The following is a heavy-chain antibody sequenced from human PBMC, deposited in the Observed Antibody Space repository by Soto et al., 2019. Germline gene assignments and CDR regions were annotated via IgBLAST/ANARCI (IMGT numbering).Heavy chain of an antibody. V-gene: IGHV3-9*01. CDR3: XXXXXXXXXXGAFDI. J-gene: IGHJ3*02. CDR2: ISWNSGSI. CDR1: GFTFDDYA. Sequence: EVQLVESGGGLVQPGRSLRLSCAASGFTFDDYAMHWVRQAPGKGLEWVSGISWNSGSIGYADSVKGRFTISRDNAKNXXXXXXXXXXXXXXXXXXXXXXXXXXXXXGAFDIWGQGTMVTVSS.